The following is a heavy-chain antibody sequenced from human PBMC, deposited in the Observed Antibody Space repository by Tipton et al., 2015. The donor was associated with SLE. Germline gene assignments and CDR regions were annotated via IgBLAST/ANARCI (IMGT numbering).Heavy chain of an antibody. CDR3: ARGVLRPFDY. D-gene: IGHD1-1*01. CDR1: GGSISGYY. V-gene: IGHV4-59*12. CDR2: LYSSGST. Sequence: TLSLTCTVSGGSISGYYWSWIRQSPGKGLEWIGDLYSSGSTNYNPSLKSRVTISVDTSKNQFSLKLSSVTAADTAVYYCARGVLRPFDYWGQGTLVTVSS. J-gene: IGHJ4*02.